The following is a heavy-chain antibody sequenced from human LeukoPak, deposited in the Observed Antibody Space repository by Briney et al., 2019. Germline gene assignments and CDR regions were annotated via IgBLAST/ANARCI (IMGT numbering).Heavy chain of an antibody. CDR1: VGSISSSISY. CDR2: IYYSGST. D-gene: IGHD1-26*01. J-gene: IGHJ4*02. V-gene: IGHV4-39*01. CDR3: ARRIVGVIDAFDY. Sequence: PSETLSLTCTVSVGSISSSISYWGWIRPPPGKGLGWIATIYYSGSTYYSPSLKSRVTISVDTSKNQFSLKVTSMTAADTAVHYCARRIVGVIDAFDYWGQGALVTVSS.